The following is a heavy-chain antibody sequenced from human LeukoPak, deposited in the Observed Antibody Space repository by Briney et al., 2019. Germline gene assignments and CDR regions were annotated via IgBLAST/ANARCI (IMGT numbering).Heavy chain of an antibody. V-gene: IGHV4-39*01. CDR1: GGSISSSSYY. CDR3: ARRFTFGGVIGFPFQH. CDR2: IYYSGST. D-gene: IGHD3-16*02. J-gene: IGHJ1*01. Sequence: KSSETLSLTCTVSGGSISSSSYYWGWIRQPPGKGLEWIGSIYYSGSTYYNPSLKSRVTISVNTSKNQFSLKLSSVTAADTAVYYCARRFTFGGVIGFPFQHWGQGTLVTVSS.